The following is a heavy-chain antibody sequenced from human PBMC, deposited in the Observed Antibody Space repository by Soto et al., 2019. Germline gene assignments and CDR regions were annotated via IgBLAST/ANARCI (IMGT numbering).Heavy chain of an antibody. CDR3: ARGRYGDY. CDR2: ISAPTGNT. D-gene: IGHD1-1*01. Sequence: QVHLVQSGAEVKKPGASVKVSCQGSGYAFTTYGITWVRQAPGQGLEWMGWISAPTGNTNYTQKIQGRVTVTRDTSTSTSYMELRSLRYDDTAVYYCARGRYGDYWGQGALVTVSS. J-gene: IGHJ4*02. CDR1: GYAFTTYG. V-gene: IGHV1-18*01.